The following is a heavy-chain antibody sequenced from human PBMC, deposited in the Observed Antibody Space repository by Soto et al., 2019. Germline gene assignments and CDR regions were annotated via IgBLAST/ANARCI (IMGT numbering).Heavy chain of an antibody. V-gene: IGHV3-23*01. CDR1: GFIFTNYA. D-gene: IGHD5-12*01. CDR3: VREGRGSFDF. J-gene: IGHJ3*01. Sequence: GGSLRLSCAASGFIFTNYAMNWVRQAPGKGLEWVSVIGGRGNSAYYADSVQGRYTISRDNSKNTLSLQMSSLTADDTAIYYCVREGRGSFDFWGRGTMVTVSS. CDR2: IGGRGNSA.